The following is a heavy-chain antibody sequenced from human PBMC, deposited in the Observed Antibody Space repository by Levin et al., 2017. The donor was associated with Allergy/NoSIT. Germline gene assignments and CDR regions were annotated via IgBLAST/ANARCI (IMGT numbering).Heavy chain of an antibody. CDR1: GFTFSSYA. Sequence: PGGSLRLSCAASGFTFSSYAMTWVRQAPGKGLEWVSAISGSGDGTYYADSVKGRFTISRDNSKNTLYLQMNSLRAEDTAVYYCARGWNSISYYSTHWGQRTLVTVSS. CDR2: ISGSGDGT. J-gene: IGHJ4*02. CDR3: ARGWNSISYYSTH. D-gene: IGHD1-26*01. V-gene: IGHV3-23*01.